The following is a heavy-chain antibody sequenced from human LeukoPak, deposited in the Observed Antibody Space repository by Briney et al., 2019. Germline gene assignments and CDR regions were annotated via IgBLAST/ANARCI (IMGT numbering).Heavy chain of an antibody. CDR2: INPNSGGT. J-gene: IGHJ5*02. Sequence: GASVTVSCKASGYTFTGYYMHWVRQAPGQGLEWVGWINPNSGGTNYARKFQGRVTMTRDTSISTAYMELSRLRSDDTAVYYCARAGVMSEWFDPWGQGTLVTVSS. V-gene: IGHV1-2*02. D-gene: IGHD3-16*01. CDR1: GYTFTGYY. CDR3: ARAGVMSEWFDP.